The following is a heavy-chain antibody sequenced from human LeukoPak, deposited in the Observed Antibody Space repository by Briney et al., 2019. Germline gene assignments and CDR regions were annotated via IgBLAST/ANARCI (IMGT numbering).Heavy chain of an antibody. V-gene: IGHV3-33*01. D-gene: IGHD3-22*01. J-gene: IGHJ4*02. CDR1: RFTFSSYG. CDR2: IWYDGSNK. Sequence: GGPLRLSCAASRFTFSSYGMHWVRQAPGKGLEWVAVIWYDGSNKYYADSVKGRFTISRDNSKNTLYLQMNSLRAEDTAVYYCARDFGYYSPFWYWGQGTLVTVSS. CDR3: ARDFGYYSPFWY.